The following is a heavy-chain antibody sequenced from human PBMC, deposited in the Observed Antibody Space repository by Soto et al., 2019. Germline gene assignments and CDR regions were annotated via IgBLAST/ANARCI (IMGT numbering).Heavy chain of an antibody. CDR2: ISYDGSNK. J-gene: IGHJ3*02. CDR3: ARDPVVGDAFEI. Sequence: QVQLVESGGGVVQPGRSLRLSCAASGFTFSSYAMHWVRQAPGKGLEWVAVISYDGSNKYYADSVKGRFTISRDNSKNTLYLQMNSLRAEDTAVYYCARDPVVGDAFEIWGQGTMVTVSS. CDR1: GFTFSSYA. D-gene: IGHD1-26*01. V-gene: IGHV3-30-3*01.